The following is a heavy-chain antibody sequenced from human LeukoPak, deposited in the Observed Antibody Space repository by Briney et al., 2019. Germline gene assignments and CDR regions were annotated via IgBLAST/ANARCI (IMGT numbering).Heavy chain of an antibody. CDR1: GVSISSYY. D-gene: IGHD3-22*01. Sequence: SETLSLTCTVSGVSISSYYWSWIRQPAGKGLEWIGRIYTSGSTNYNPSLKSRVTISVDTSKNQFSLKLSSVTAADTAVYYCANYDSSGPSDYWGQGTLVTVSS. V-gene: IGHV4-4*07. CDR3: ANYDSSGPSDY. CDR2: IYTSGST. J-gene: IGHJ4*02.